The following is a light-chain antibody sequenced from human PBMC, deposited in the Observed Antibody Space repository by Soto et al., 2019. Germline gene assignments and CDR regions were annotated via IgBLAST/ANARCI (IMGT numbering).Light chain of an antibody. Sequence: IQSTHSPSSLPSSVGDRVTITCLAIQGIRNDLSWFQQKPGKAPKLLIYDASSLESGVPSRFSGSGSGAAFTLTITSLRPEDSATYYCLQNHNYPRTFGQGTKVDIK. V-gene: IGKV1-6*01. CDR1: QGIRND. CDR3: LQNHNYPRT. CDR2: DAS. J-gene: IGKJ1*01.